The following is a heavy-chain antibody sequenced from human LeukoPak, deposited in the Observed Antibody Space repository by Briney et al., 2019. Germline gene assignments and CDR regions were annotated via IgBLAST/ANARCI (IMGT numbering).Heavy chain of an antibody. CDR2: IYYSGST. D-gene: IGHD2-15*01. Sequence: SETLSLTCTVSGGSISSYYWSWIRQPPGKGLEWIGYIYYSGSTNYNPSLKSRVTISVDTSKNQFSLKLSSVTAADTAVYYCARDVAGYCSGGSCYSGYYYGMDVWGQGTTVTVSS. CDR3: ARDVAGYCSGGSCYSGYYYGMDV. CDR1: GGSISSYY. V-gene: IGHV4-59*01. J-gene: IGHJ6*02.